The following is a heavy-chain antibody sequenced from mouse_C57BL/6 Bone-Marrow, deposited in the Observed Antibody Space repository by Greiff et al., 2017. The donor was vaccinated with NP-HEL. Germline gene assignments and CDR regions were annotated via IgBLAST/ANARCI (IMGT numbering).Heavy chain of an antibody. D-gene: IGHD3-2*02. CDR2: INYDGSST. CDR3: ARDLDSSGSYAMDY. J-gene: IGHJ4*01. Sequence: EVMLVESEGGLVQPGSSMKLSCTASGFTFSDYYMAWVRQVPEKGLEWVANINYDGSSTYYLDSLKSRFIISRDNAKNILYLQMSSLKSEDTATYYCARDLDSSGSYAMDYWGQGTSVTVSS. V-gene: IGHV5-16*01. CDR1: GFTFSDYY.